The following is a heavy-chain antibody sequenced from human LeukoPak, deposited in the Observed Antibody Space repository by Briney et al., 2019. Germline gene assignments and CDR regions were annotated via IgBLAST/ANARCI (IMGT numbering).Heavy chain of an antibody. CDR2: ISSSSSYL. V-gene: IGHV3-21*01. CDR1: GFTFSSYS. J-gene: IGHJ4*02. D-gene: IGHD3-10*01. Sequence: GGSLRLSCAASGFTFSSYSMNWVRQAPGKGLEWVSSISSSSSYLYYADSVKGRFTISRDNAKNSLYLQMNSLRAEDTAVYYCARDASSGSYYPLYFDYWGQGTLVTVSS. CDR3: ARDASSGSYYPLYFDY.